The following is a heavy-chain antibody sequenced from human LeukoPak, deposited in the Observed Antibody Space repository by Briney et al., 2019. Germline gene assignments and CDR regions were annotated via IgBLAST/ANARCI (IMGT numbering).Heavy chain of an antibody. V-gene: IGHV3-30*18. Sequence: GGSLRLSCAASGFTFSSYAMHWVRQAPGKGLEWVATVSYDGSNTYYEDSVKGRFTISRDNAKNTLYLQMNSLRPEDTAVYYCAKDKAVAGADYFDYWGQGILVTVSS. CDR1: GFTFSSYA. CDR3: AKDKAVAGADYFDY. CDR2: VSYDGSNT. D-gene: IGHD6-19*01. J-gene: IGHJ4*02.